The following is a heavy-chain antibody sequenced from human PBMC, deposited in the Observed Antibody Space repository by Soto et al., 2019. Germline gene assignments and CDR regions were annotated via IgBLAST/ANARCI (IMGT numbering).Heavy chain of an antibody. CDR3: AREYSYGTPFDY. Sequence: GKGLEWVAVISYDGSNKYYADSVKGRFTISRDNSKNTLYLQMNSLRAEDTAVYYCAREYSYGTPFDYRVQGTLVPVSP. CDR2: ISYDGSNK. J-gene: IGHJ4*02. D-gene: IGHD5-18*01. V-gene: IGHV3-30-3*01.